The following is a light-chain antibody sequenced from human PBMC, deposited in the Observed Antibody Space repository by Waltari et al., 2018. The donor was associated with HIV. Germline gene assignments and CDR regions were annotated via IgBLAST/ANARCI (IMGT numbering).Light chain of an antibody. CDR3: SSYAGSNWV. Sequence: QSALTQPPSASRSPGQSVTISCPGTSSDVGGYNSVSWYQQHPGKAPKYLIYEVIKRPAGVPDRFSGSKSGNTASLTGSGLQAEDEADYYCSSYAGSNWVFGGGTKLTVL. V-gene: IGLV2-8*02. CDR2: EVI. J-gene: IGLJ3*02. CDR1: SSDVGGYNS.